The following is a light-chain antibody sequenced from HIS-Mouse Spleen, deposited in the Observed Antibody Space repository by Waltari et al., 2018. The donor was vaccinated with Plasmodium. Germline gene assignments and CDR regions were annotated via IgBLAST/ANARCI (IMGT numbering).Light chain of an antibody. CDR1: ALPQQY. J-gene: IGLJ2*01. CDR2: EDS. CDR3: YSTDSSGKHRV. V-gene: IGLV3-10*01. Sequence: SYELTQPPSVSVSPGQTARITCSGDALPQQYAYWYQQKSGQAHVLVIYEDSKRPYWIPEIFSGSSSGTMATLTIRGSQVEDESDYYCYSTDSSGKHRVFGGGTKLTVL.